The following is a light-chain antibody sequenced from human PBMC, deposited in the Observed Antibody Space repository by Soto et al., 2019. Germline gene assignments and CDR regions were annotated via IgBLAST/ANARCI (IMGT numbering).Light chain of an antibody. CDR1: QSVSSN. Sequence: EIVMTQSPAPLSVSPGGKATLSCRASQSVSSNLAWYQQKPGQAPRLLIYGASTRATGTPARFSGSGSGTEFTLTLSSLQSEDFAVYYCQQYNNWPQTFGQGTKVDIK. J-gene: IGKJ1*01. V-gene: IGKV3-15*01. CDR3: QQYNNWPQT. CDR2: GAS.